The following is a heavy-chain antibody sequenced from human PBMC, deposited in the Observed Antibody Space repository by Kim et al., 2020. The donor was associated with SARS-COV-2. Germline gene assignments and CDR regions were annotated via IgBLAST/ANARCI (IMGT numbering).Heavy chain of an antibody. CDR3: ARSDHPYYYYGMDV. J-gene: IGHJ6*02. Sequence: AQKFQGRVTITADESTSTAYMELSSLRSEDTAVYYCARSDHPYYYYGMDVWGQGTTVTVSS. V-gene: IGHV1-69*19.